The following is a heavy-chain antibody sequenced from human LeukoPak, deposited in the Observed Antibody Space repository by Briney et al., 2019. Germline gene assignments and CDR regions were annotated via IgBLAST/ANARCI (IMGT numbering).Heavy chain of an antibody. D-gene: IGHD2-2*01. Sequence: SVKVSCKASGGTFSSYAISWVRPAPGQGLEWMGGIIPIFGTANYAQKFQGRVTITADESTSTAYMELSSLRSEDTAVYYCARARLPIVVVPAAIANNWFDPWGQGTLVTVSS. CDR1: GGTFSSYA. CDR2: IIPIFGTA. J-gene: IGHJ5*02. V-gene: IGHV1-69*01. CDR3: ARARLPIVVVPAAIANNWFDP.